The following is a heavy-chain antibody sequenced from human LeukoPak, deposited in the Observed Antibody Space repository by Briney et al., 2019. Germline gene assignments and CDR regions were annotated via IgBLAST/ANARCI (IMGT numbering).Heavy chain of an antibody. CDR3: ARVGPGVTGSFDY. J-gene: IGHJ4*02. D-gene: IGHD3-9*01. CDR1: GITVINNY. CDR2: IYTGGST. Sequence: GGSLRLSCAASGITVINNYMSWVRQAPGKGLEWVSLIYTGGSTYYADFVKGRFTVSRDTSKNTVYLQMNTLRAEDTAMYYCARVGPGVTGSFDYWGQGTLVTVSS. V-gene: IGHV3-66*01.